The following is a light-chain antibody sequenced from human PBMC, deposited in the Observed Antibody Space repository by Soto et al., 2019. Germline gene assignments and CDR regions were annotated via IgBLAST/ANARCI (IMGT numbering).Light chain of an antibody. CDR2: GAS. CDR3: QPRGT. V-gene: IGKV1-33*01. J-gene: IGKJ5*01. Sequence: IQLTLSPAGLSPSVRQRLTITCRASQYISNYLNWYQQKPGKAPKLLIYGASNLETGVPSSFSGSGSGTDFSFIITNQQPEDIGTYYCQPRGTFGQGTRLEIK. CDR1: QYISNY.